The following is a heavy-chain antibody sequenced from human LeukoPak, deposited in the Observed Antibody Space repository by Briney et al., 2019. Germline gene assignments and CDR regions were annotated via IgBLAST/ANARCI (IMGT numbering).Heavy chain of an antibody. CDR2: LYSGGST. Sequence: GGSLRLSCAASGFTVSSNYMSWVRQAPGKGLEWDSVLYSGGSTYYADSVKGRFSVSRDNSKNTLYLQINSLRTEDTAVYYCARGIPVASTYYFDYWGQGTLVTVSS. J-gene: IGHJ4*02. D-gene: IGHD6-19*01. V-gene: IGHV3-66*02. CDR3: ARGIPVASTYYFDY. CDR1: GFTVSSNY.